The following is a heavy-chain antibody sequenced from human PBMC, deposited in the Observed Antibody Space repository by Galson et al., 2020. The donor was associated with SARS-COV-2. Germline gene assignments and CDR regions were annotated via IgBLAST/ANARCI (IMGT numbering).Heavy chain of an antibody. CDR1: GFSLSSYGVG. CDR2: IYWNDDK. J-gene: IGHJ5*02. CDR3: ARATSVTTSEWFDP. Sequence: ESGPTLVKPTQTLTLTCTFSGFSLSSYGVGVGWIRQPPGKPLEWLALIYWNDDKRYRPSLKSRVTISRDTSKNQVVLTMTNMDPVDTATYYCARATSVTTSEWFDPWGQGTLVTVSS. V-gene: IGHV2-5*01. D-gene: IGHD4-4*01.